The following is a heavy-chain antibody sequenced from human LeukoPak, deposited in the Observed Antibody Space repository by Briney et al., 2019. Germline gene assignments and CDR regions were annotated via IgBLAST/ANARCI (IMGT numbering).Heavy chain of an antibody. V-gene: IGHV3-23*01. CDR3: ARQNGGSGYFDY. CDR1: GFTFSSYA. J-gene: IGHJ4*02. Sequence: GGSLRLSCAASGFTFSSYAMSWVRQAPGKGLEWVSAISGSGGSTYYADSVKGRFTISRDKSKNTLHLQMNSLRAEDTAVYYCARQNGGSGYFDYWGQGTLVTVSS. D-gene: IGHD2-15*01. CDR2: ISGSGGST.